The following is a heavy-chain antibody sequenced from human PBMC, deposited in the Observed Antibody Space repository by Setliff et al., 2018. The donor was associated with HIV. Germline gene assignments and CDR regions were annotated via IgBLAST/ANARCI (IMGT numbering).Heavy chain of an antibody. J-gene: IGHJ6*02. CDR2: VSTRGDYT. Sequence: GGSLRLSCAASGFSFSSYAMGWVRQAPGKGLEWVSVVSTRGDYTYFADSVKGRFTISRDNSKNTVFLQIKSPRAEDTALYYCARSEGIAVAHDPKNYYYYGLDVWGQGTTVTVS. CDR1: GFSFSSYA. D-gene: IGHD6-19*01. CDR3: ARSEGIAVAHDPKNYYYYGLDV. V-gene: IGHV3-23*01.